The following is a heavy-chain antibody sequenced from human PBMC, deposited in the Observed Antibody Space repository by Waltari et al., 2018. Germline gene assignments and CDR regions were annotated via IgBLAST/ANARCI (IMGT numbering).Heavy chain of an antibody. CDR1: GYTFTSYD. Sequence: VQLVQSGAEVKKPGASVKVSCKASGYTFTSYDINWVRQAPGKGLEWMGLVDPEDGETIYAEKFQGRVTITADTSTDTAYMELSSLRSEDTAVYYCATDQGFRVVFDPWGQGTLVTVSS. CDR3: ATDQGFRVVFDP. CDR2: VDPEDGET. D-gene: IGHD3-10*01. J-gene: IGHJ5*02. V-gene: IGHV1-69-2*01.